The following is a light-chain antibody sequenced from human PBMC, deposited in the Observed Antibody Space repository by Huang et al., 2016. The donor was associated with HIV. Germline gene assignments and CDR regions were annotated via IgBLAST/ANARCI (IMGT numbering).Light chain of an antibody. CDR1: HSVSSK. V-gene: IGKV3-15*01. CDR3: QQYDNWPLT. Sequence: ERVMTQSPATLSVAPGERVTLSCRASHSVSSKLAWYQQKPGQAPRLLSHGASTRATGIPARFSGSGSGTEFTLAISSLQSEDSGVYFCQQYDNWPLTFGQGTRLEIK. CDR2: GAS. J-gene: IGKJ5*01.